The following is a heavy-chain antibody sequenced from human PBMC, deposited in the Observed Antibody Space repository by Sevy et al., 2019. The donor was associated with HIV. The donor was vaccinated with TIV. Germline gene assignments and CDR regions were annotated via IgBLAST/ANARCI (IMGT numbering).Heavy chain of an antibody. J-gene: IGHJ6*03. Sequence: GGSLRLSCAASGFTFSSYAMSWVRQAPGKGLEWVSAISGSGGSTYYTDSVKGRFTISRDNSKNTLYLQMNSLRAEDTAVYYCAKKGLERIGGYYYYYMDVWGKGTTVTVSS. CDR3: AKKGLERIGGYYYYYMDV. CDR2: ISGSGGST. V-gene: IGHV3-23*01. D-gene: IGHD3-16*01. CDR1: GFTFSSYA.